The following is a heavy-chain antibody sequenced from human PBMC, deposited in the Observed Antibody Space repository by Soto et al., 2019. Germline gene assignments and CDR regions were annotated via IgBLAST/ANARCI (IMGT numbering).Heavy chain of an antibody. J-gene: IGHJ4*02. CDR2: ISYDGSNK. CDR3: ALIRDSSSWTDFDY. Sequence: PGGSLRLSCAASGFTFSSYGMHWVRQAPGKGLEWVAVISYDGSNKYYADSVKGRFTISRDNSKNTLYLQMNSLRAEDTAVYYCALIRDSSSWTDFDYWGQGTLVTVSS. CDR1: GFTFSSYG. V-gene: IGHV3-30*03. D-gene: IGHD6-13*01.